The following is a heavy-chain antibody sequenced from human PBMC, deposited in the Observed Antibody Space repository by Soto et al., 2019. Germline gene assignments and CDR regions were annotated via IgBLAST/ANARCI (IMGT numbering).Heavy chain of an antibody. CDR1: GYTFTSYG. CDR2: ISAYNGNT. Sequence: ASVRVSCKASGYTFTSYGISWVRQAPGQGLEWMGWISAYNGNTNYAQKLQGRVTMTTDTSTSTAYMELRSLRSDDTAVYYCARDRAVLDAFDIWGQGTMVTVSS. J-gene: IGHJ3*02. V-gene: IGHV1-18*01. D-gene: IGHD6-19*01. CDR3: ARDRAVLDAFDI.